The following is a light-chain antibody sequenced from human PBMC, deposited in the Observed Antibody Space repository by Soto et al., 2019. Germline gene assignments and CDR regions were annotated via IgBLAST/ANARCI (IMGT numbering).Light chain of an antibody. V-gene: IGLV2-14*01. Sequence: QSALTQPASVSGSPGQSITISCTGTSSDIGGYNYVSWHQQHPGNAPKLLIYEVSHRPSGASNRFSGSKSGNTASLTISWLQAEDEADYYCSSYTTSSTLVFGGGTKVTVL. J-gene: IGLJ3*02. CDR1: SSDIGGYNY. CDR3: SSYTTSSTLV. CDR2: EVS.